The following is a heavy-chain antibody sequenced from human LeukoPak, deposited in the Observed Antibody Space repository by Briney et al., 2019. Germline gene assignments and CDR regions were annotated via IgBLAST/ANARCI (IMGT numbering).Heavy chain of an antibody. V-gene: IGHV3-23*01. D-gene: IGHD5-12*01. Sequence: GGSLRLSCAASGFTFSSYAMGWVRQAPGKGLEWVSAISGSGDTYYADSVKGRFTISRDNSKNTLYLQMNSLRAEDTAVYFCARGGYDGYDYSGNSGYWGQGTLVTVSS. CDR3: ARGGYDGYDYSGNSGY. CDR2: ISGSGDT. CDR1: GFTFSSYA. J-gene: IGHJ4*02.